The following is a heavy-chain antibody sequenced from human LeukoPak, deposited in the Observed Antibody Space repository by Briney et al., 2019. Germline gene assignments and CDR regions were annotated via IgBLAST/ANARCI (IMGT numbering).Heavy chain of an antibody. Sequence: SETLSLTCAVSGYSTSSGYYWGWIRQPPGKGLEWIGSIYHSGSTYYNPSLKSRVTISVDTSKNQFSLKLSSVTAADTAVYYCARRSRYNWNDLGFDYWGQGTLVTVSS. CDR2: IYHSGST. D-gene: IGHD1-1*01. J-gene: IGHJ4*02. V-gene: IGHV4-38-2*01. CDR1: GYSTSSGYY. CDR3: ARRSRYNWNDLGFDY.